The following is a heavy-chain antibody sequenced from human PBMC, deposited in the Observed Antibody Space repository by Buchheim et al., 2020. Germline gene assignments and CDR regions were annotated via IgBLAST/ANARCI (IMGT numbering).Heavy chain of an antibody. D-gene: IGHD3-10*01. CDR3: ARDLMVRGAYNWFDP. Sequence: QVQLQESGPGLVKPSQTLSLTCTVSGGSISSGDYYWSWISQPPGKGLEWIGYIFYSGSTYYNPSLKSRVTISVDTSKNQFSLKLSSVTAAGTAVYYCARDLMVRGAYNWFDPWGQGTL. CDR2: IFYSGST. V-gene: IGHV4-30-4*01. CDR1: GGSISSGDYY. J-gene: IGHJ5*02.